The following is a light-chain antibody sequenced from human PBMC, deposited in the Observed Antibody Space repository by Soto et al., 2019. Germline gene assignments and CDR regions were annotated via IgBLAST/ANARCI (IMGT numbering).Light chain of an antibody. Sequence: DIQMTQSPSSLSASVRDRVTITCRASQTITYYVNWYQQKPGKAPKLLIYAASTLQSGVPSRFSGSGSGTEFTLTISSLQPEDFATYYCQQLNSYPRTFGQGTKVDI. J-gene: IGKJ1*01. CDR3: QQLNSYPRT. CDR2: AAS. V-gene: IGKV1-9*01. CDR1: QTITYY.